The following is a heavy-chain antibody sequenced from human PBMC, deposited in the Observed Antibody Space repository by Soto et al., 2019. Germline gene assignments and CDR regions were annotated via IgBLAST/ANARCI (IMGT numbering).Heavy chain of an antibody. Sequence: QVQLVESGGGVVQPGRSLRLSCAASGFTFSSYAMHWVRQAPGKGLEWVAVISYDGSNKYYADSVKGRFTISRDNSKHTLYLQMNSLRAEDTAVYYCARDRTAKGHAFDIWGQGTMVTVSS. CDR3: ARDRTAKGHAFDI. CDR2: ISYDGSNK. D-gene: IGHD2-21*02. CDR1: GFTFSSYA. J-gene: IGHJ3*02. V-gene: IGHV3-30-3*01.